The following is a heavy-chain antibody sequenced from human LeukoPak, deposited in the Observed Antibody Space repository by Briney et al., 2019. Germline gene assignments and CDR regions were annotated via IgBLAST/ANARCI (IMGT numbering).Heavy chain of an antibody. V-gene: IGHV3-30*04. CDR2: ISYDGPNK. J-gene: IGHJ4*02. Sequence: GGSLRLSCAASGFTFSSYVMHWVRQAPGKGLEWVAAISYDGPNKNYADSVKGRFTISRDNSKNTLYLQMNSLRAEDTAVYYCARGLRIAVAGNIDYWGQGTLVTVSS. CDR1: GFTFSSYV. D-gene: IGHD6-19*01. CDR3: ARGLRIAVAGNIDY.